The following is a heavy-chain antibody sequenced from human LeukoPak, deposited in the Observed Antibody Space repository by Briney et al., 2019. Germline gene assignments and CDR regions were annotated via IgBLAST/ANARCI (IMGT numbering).Heavy chain of an antibody. Sequence: PSETLSLTCTVSGGSISSYYWSWIRQPPGKGLEWIGYIYYSGSTNYNPSLKSRVTISVDTSKNQFSLKLSSVTAADTAVYYCARGFIAVAGRSRYYYYYGMDVWGQGTTVTVSS. D-gene: IGHD6-19*01. CDR3: ARGFIAVAGRSRYYYYYGMDV. CDR2: IYYSGST. J-gene: IGHJ6*02. CDR1: GGSISSYY. V-gene: IGHV4-59*12.